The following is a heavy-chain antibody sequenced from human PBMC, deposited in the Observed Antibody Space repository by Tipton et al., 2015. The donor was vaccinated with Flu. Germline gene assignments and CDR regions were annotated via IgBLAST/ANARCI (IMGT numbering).Heavy chain of an antibody. D-gene: IGHD1-1*01. CDR3: ARDLWNDRRAYYYYGVDV. CDR2: IYYSGTT. V-gene: IGHV4-39*07. CDR1: GDSISTTIYY. Sequence: TLSLTCTVSGDSISTTIYYWGWVRQPPGKGLEWIGSIYYSGTTYYNPSLKSRVTISVDSSKNEFSLTLASLTAADTAVYYCARDLWNDRRAYYYYGVDVWGPGTTVTVSS. J-gene: IGHJ6*02.